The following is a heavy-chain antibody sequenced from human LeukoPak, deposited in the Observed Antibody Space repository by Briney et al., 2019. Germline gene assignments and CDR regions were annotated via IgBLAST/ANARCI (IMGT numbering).Heavy chain of an antibody. CDR3: ARRGNILTGYYN. CDR2: IYYSGST. Sequence: SETLSLTCTVSGGSISSSSYYWGWIRQPPGKGLEWIGSIYYSGSTYYNPSLKSRVTISVDTSKNQFSLKLSSVTVADTAVYYCARRGNILTGYYNWGQGTLVTVSS. J-gene: IGHJ4*02. V-gene: IGHV4-39*01. CDR1: GGSISSSSYY. D-gene: IGHD3-9*01.